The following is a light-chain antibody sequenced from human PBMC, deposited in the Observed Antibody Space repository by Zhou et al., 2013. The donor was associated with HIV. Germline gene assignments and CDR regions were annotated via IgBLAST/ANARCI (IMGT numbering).Light chain of an antibody. CDR3: QQYNNWPPLT. CDR1: QSVGSS. CDR2: DAS. Sequence: EIVLTQSPATLSLSPGERATLSCRASQSVGSSLAWYQQKPGQAPSLLISDASNRATGIPARFSGSGSGTDFTLTISSLQPEDFAVYYCQQYNNWPPLTFGGGTKVEIK. J-gene: IGKJ4*01. V-gene: IGKV3-11*01.